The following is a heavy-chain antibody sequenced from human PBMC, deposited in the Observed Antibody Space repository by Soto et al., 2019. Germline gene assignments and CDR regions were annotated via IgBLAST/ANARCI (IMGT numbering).Heavy chain of an antibody. V-gene: IGHV1-69*08. D-gene: IGHD4-17*01. J-gene: IGHJ4*02. CDR1: GDTFSSYT. Sequence: QVQLVQCGAEVKKPGSSVKVSCKASGDTFSSYTISWVRQAPGQGLEWMGRIIPILGIANYAQKFQGRVTITADKSTSTAYMELSSLRSEDTAVYYCARDPNEDYGVDYWGQGTLVTVSS. CDR3: ARDPNEDYGVDY. CDR2: IIPILGIA.